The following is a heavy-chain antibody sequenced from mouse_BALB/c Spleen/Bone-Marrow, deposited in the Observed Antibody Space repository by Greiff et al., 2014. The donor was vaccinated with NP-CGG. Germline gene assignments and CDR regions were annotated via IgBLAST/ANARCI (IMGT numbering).Heavy chain of an antibody. Sequence: DVKLQESGGGLVQPGGSLKLSCAASGFDFSSYWMSWVRQAPGKGLEWIGEINPDSNTINYTPSLKDKFIISRDNAKNTLYPQISKVRSEDTALYYCARIGYYGWFAYWGQGTLVTVSA. J-gene: IGHJ3*01. D-gene: IGHD2-3*01. CDR2: INPDSNTI. CDR3: ARIGYYGWFAY. CDR1: GFDFSSYW. V-gene: IGHV4-1*02.